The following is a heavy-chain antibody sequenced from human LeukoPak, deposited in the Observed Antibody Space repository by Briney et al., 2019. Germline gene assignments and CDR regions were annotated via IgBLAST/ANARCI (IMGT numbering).Heavy chain of an antibody. CDR3: ARDGTAGTFDY. J-gene: IGHJ4*02. V-gene: IGHV4-31*03. D-gene: IGHD6-19*01. Sequence: SETLSLTCIVSGGSISSGGYYWSWIRQHPGKGLEWIGYIYYSGSTYYNPSLKSRVTISVDTSKNQFSLKLSSVTAADTAVYYCARDGTAGTFDYWGQGTLVTVSS. CDR1: GGSISSGGYY. CDR2: IYYSGST.